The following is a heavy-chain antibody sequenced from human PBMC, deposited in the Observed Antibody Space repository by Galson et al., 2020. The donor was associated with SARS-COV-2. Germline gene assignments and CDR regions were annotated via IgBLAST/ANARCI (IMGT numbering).Heavy chain of an antibody. J-gene: IGHJ4*02. Sequence: KIGESLKISCAVSGFNFSDYYMSWIRQAPGKRLQWISYISGSGTFIYHTDSVRGRFTISRDNAKNSLYLQMNSLRAEDTALYYCARGYTAVDYWGQGTPVTVSS. CDR3: ARGYTAVDY. CDR2: ISGSGTFI. D-gene: IGHD5-18*01. CDR1: GFNFSDYY. V-gene: IGHV3-11*01.